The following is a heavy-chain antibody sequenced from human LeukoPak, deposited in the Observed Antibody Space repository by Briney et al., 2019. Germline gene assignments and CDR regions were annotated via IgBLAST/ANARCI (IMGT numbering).Heavy chain of an antibody. J-gene: IGHJ3*02. V-gene: IGHV3-23*01. CDR1: GFTFSSYA. CDR2: ISGSGGST. D-gene: IGHD1-14*01. Sequence: GESLRLSCAASGFTFSSYAMSWVRQAPGKGLEWVSAISGSGGSTYYADSVKGRFTISRDNSKNTLYLQMNSLRAEDTAVYYCAKDRLNSGAFDIWGQGTMVTVSS. CDR3: AKDRLNSGAFDI.